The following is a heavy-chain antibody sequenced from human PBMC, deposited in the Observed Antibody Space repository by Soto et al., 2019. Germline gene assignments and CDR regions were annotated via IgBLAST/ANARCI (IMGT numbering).Heavy chain of an antibody. V-gene: IGHV1-69*13. Sequence: SVKVSGNASGGTFSSYAISWVRQVPGQGLEWMGGIIPIFGTANSAQKFQGRVTITADESTSTAYMELSSLRSEDTAVYYCATTSSYYYDSSGYPVDYCGQGTLGTVS. CDR2: IIPIFGTA. J-gene: IGHJ4*02. CDR1: GGTFSSYA. D-gene: IGHD3-22*01. CDR3: ATTSSYYYDSSGYPVDY.